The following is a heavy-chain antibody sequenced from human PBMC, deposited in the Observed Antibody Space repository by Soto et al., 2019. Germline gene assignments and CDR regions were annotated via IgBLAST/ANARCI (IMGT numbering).Heavy chain of an antibody. CDR2: IYYSGST. V-gene: IGHV4-59*08. Sequence: PSETLSLTCTVSGGSIDTYYWNWIRQPPGKGLEWIGYIYYSGSTNYNPSLKSRVTISVDTSKNQFSLNLSSVTAADTAVYYCVGGRFGEFTTGPWGQGTLVTVSS. D-gene: IGHD3-10*01. J-gene: IGHJ5*02. CDR1: GGSIDTYY. CDR3: VGGRFGEFTTGP.